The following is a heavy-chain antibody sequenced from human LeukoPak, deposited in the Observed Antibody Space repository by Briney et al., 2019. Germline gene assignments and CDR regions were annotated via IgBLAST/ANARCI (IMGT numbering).Heavy chain of an antibody. Sequence: GGSLRLSCAASGFTFSSYSMNWVRQAPGKGLEWVSSISSSSSYIYYADSVKGRFTISRDNAKNSLYLQMNSLRAEDTAVYYCARDVSIAARPDYFDYWGQGTLVTVPS. V-gene: IGHV3-21*01. D-gene: IGHD6-6*01. CDR3: ARDVSIAARPDYFDY. CDR2: ISSSSSYI. J-gene: IGHJ4*02. CDR1: GFTFSSYS.